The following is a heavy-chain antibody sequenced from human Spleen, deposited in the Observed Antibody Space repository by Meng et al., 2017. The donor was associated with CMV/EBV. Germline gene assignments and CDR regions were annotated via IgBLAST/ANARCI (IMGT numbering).Heavy chain of an antibody. CDR1: GGSFSGYY. CDR3: ARAYYYDSSGYMDY. D-gene: IGHD3-22*01. V-gene: IGHV4-34*01. J-gene: IGHJ4*02. Sequence: QVQLQQWGAGLLTPSETLSPTCAVYGGSFSGYYWSWIRQPPGKGLEWIGEINHSGSTNYNPSLKSRVTISVDTSKNQFSLKLSSVTAADTAVYYCARAYYYDSSGYMDYWGQGTLVTVSS. CDR2: INHSGST.